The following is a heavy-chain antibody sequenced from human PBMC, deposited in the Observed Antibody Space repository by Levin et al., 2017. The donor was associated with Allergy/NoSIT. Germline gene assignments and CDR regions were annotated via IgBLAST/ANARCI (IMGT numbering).Heavy chain of an antibody. Sequence: PGGSLRLSCAASGFIFRSFAMNWVRQAPGKGLEWVSTITGSGGSTYYADSVKGRFTISRDNSKNTLFLQMNSLRAEDTAIYYCAKPNCGGDCYTDSYYYYMDVWGNGTAVTVSS. V-gene: IGHV3-23*01. CDR1: GFIFRSFA. J-gene: IGHJ6*03. CDR2: ITGSGGST. D-gene: IGHD2-21*01. CDR3: AKPNCGGDCYTDSYYYYMDV.